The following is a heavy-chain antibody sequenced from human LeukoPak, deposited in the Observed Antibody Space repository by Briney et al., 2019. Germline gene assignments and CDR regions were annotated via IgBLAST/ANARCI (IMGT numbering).Heavy chain of an antibody. J-gene: IGHJ5*02. CDR3: ARGRLEDSSGYYASLDIYNWFDP. D-gene: IGHD3-22*01. Sequence: SETPSLTCTVSGGSISSGGYYWSWIRQHPGKGLEWIGYIYYSGSTYYNPSLKSRVTISVDTSKNQFSLKLSSVTAADTAVYYCARGRLEDSSGYYASLDIYNWFDPWGQGTLVTVSS. V-gene: IGHV4-31*03. CDR2: IYYSGST. CDR1: GGSISSGGYY.